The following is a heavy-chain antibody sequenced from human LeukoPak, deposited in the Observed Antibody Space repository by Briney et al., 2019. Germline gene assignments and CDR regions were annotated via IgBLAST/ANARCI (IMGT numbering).Heavy chain of an antibody. Sequence: SGTLSLTCAVSGGSISSSNWWSWVRQPPGKGLEWIGEIYHSGSTNYNPSLKSRVTISVDESKNQFSLRLSSVTAADTAVYYCARHGHVIPAGIYFLDHWGQGTLVTVSS. CDR1: GGSISSSNW. CDR2: IYHSGST. D-gene: IGHD2-2*01. V-gene: IGHV4-4*02. J-gene: IGHJ4*02. CDR3: ARHGHVIPAGIYFLDH.